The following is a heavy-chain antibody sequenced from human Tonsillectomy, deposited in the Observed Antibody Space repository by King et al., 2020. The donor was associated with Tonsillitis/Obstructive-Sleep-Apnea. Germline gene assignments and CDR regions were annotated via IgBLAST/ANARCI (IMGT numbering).Heavy chain of an antibody. CDR2: GNHSGST. D-gene: IGHD2-8*02. Sequence: VQLQQWGAGLLKPSETLSLTCAVYGGSFSGYYWSWLRQPPGKGLEWIGEGNHSGSTNYNPSLKSRVTISIDTSKNQFSLKLSSVTAADTAVYYCARGSDCTGGVCYTSSWFDPWGQGTLVTVSS. V-gene: IGHV4-34*01. CDR1: GGSFSGYY. CDR3: ARGSDCTGGVCYTSSWFDP. J-gene: IGHJ5*02.